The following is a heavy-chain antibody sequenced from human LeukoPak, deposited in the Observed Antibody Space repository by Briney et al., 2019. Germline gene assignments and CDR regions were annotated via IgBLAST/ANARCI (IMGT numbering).Heavy chain of an antibody. Sequence: GGSLRLSCAASGFTFHDYAMHWVRQAPGKGLEGVSLISWDGGSTYYADSVKGGFAISRDNSKNSLYLQMNSLRAEDTALYYCAKGVHYYYYMDVWGKGTTVTVSS. CDR3: AKGVHYYYYMDV. J-gene: IGHJ6*03. CDR1: GFTFHDYA. CDR2: ISWDGGST. V-gene: IGHV3-43D*03.